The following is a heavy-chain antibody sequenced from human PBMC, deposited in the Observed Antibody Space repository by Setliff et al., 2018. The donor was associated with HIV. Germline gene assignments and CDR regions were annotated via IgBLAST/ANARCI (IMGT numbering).Heavy chain of an antibody. J-gene: IGHJ4*02. CDR2: IYTSGST. Sequence: SETLFLTCTVSGGSISSGTYYWSWIRQPAGKGLEWIGRIYTSGSTNYNPSLKSRVTISVDTSKNQLSLKLSSVTAADAAVYYCARESYFYYFDYWGQGTLVTVSS. D-gene: IGHD3-10*01. CDR1: GGSISSGTYY. CDR3: ARESYFYYFDY. V-gene: IGHV4-61*02.